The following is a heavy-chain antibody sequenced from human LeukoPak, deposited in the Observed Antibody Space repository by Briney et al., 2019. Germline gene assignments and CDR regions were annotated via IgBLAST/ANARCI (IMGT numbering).Heavy chain of an antibody. J-gene: IGHJ6*02. D-gene: IGHD6-13*01. CDR2: VNPNSGGT. CDR1: GYTFTGYY. V-gene: IGHV1-2*02. CDR3: ARVRIGQQLDKYYYYAMDV. Sequence: ASVKVSCKASGYTFTGYYMHWVRQAPGQGLEWMGWVNPNSGGTNYAQKFQGRVTMTRDTSISTAYMELSRLGSDDTAVYYCARVRIGQQLDKYYYYAMDVWGQGTTVTVSS.